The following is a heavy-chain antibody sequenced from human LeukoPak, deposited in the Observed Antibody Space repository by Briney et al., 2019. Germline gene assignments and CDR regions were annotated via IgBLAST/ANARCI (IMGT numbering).Heavy chain of an antibody. CDR2: ISSTGNFI. V-gene: IGHV3-21*01. CDR3: ARDLWDH. J-gene: IGHJ4*02. CDR1: GFTFSSYA. Sequence: GGSLRPSCAASGFTFSSYAMIWVRQAPGKGLEWVSSISSTGNFIYYADSLKGRFTVSRDNAKNSLYLQMNSLRAEDTAVYYCARDLWDHWGQGTLVTVSS.